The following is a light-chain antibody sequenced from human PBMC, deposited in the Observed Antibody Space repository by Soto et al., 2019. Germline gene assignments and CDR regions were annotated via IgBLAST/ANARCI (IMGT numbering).Light chain of an antibody. CDR1: QDIAIY. CDR2: TAS. V-gene: IGKV1-9*01. J-gene: IGKJ4*01. CDR3: QQTRSYPST. Sequence: IQFTQSPPSLSASVGDRVTITCRASQDIAIYLAWYQQKPGEAPNLLIHTASTLHGGVPSRLSGSGSGTDFTLTITSLQAEDFATYYCQQTRSYPSTFGGGTKVDIK.